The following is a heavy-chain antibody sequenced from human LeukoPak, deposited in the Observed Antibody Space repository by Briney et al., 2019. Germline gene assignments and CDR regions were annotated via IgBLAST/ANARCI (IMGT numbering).Heavy chain of an antibody. CDR3: ARLYYYDSSGGSEYFQH. V-gene: IGHV4-39*01. J-gene: IGHJ1*01. D-gene: IGHD3-22*01. CDR1: TDSISSSTYY. Sequence: PSETLSLTCTVSTDSISSSTYYWGWIRQPPGKGLEWIGSISYSGSTYYNPSLKSRVTISVDTSKNQFSLKLSSVTAADTAVYYCARLYYYDSSGGSEYFQHWGQGTLVTVSS. CDR2: ISYSGST.